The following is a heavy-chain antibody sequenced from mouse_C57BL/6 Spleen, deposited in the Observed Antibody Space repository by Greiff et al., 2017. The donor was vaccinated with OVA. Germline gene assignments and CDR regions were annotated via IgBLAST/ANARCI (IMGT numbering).Heavy chain of an antibody. Sequence: EVKLMESGGGLVKPGGSLKLSCAASGFTFSDYGMHWVRQAPEKGLEWVAYISSGSSTIYYADTVKGRFTISRDNAKNTLFLQMTSLRSEDTAMYYCAKIYYSNYEGYFDVWGTGTTVTVSS. D-gene: IGHD2-5*01. CDR3: AKIYYSNYEGYFDV. J-gene: IGHJ1*03. CDR1: GFTFSDYG. CDR2: ISSGSSTI. V-gene: IGHV5-17*01.